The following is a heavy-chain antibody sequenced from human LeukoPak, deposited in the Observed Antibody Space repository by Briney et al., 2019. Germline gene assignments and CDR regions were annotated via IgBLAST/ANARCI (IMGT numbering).Heavy chain of an antibody. J-gene: IGHJ5*02. D-gene: IGHD2-8*01. CDR2: ISGSGGST. CDR3: AKVLIAIWFDP. CDR1: GFTFCSYA. V-gene: IGHV3-23*01. Sequence: GGSLSLFCAASGFTFCSYAMSWVRQAPGKGREWVSAISGSGGSTYYADSVKGRFTISRDNSKNTLYLQMNSLRAEDTAVYYCAKVLIAIWFDPCGQGTLVTVSS.